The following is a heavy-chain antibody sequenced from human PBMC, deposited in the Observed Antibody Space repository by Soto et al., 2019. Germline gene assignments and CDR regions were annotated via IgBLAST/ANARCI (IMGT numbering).Heavy chain of an antibody. CDR3: GASGGGGGWFDP. J-gene: IGHJ5*02. CDR1: GGSISSYY. Sequence: QVQLQESGPGLVKSSETLSLTCTVSGGSISSYYWSWIRQPPGKGLEWIGYVYNSESSNKNPSLKGRVPMSLDPSKNQFSLKLTSVTPGDPAVYYCGASGGGGGWFDPWGLGTLVTVSS. D-gene: IGHD3-10*01. V-gene: IGHV4-59*01. CDR2: VYNSESS.